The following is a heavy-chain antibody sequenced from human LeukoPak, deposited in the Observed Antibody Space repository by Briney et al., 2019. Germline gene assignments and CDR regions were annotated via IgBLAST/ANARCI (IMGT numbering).Heavy chain of an antibody. Sequence: GGSLRLSCAASGFTFSSYEMNWVRQAPGKGLEWVSYISSSGNTIYYADSVKGRFTISRDNAKNSLYLQMNSLRAEDTAVYYCARGGSTRRTNYYYYYMDVWGKGTTVTISS. CDR2: ISSSGNTI. CDR3: ARGGSTRRTNYYYYYMDV. CDR1: GFTFSSYE. J-gene: IGHJ6*03. D-gene: IGHD2-2*01. V-gene: IGHV3-48*03.